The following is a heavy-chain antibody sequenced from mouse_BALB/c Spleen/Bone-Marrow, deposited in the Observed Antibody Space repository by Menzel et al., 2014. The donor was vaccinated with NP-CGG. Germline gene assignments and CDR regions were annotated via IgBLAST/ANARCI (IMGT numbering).Heavy chain of an antibody. V-gene: IGHV1-7*01. CDR2: INPSTGYT. CDR3: ARGDCCFDY. CDR1: GYTFTSYW. J-gene: IGHJ2*01. D-gene: IGHD2-13*01. Sequence: QVQLQQSGAELAKPGASVKMSCKASGYTFTSYWMHWVKQRPGQGLEWIGYINPSTGYTEYNQKFKDKATLTADKSSSTAYMQLSSVASEDSAVYYCARGDCCFDYWGQGTTLTVSS.